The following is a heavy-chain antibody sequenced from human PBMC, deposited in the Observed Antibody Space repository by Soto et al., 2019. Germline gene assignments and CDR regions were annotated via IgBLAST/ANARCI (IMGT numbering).Heavy chain of an antibody. Sequence: EVQLVESGGDLVKPGGSLTLSCAASDFTFIDSWMNWVRQAPGKGLEWVSAISGGGDTTSYADSVKGRFTVSRDGSKNTLYLQMNSLRAEDTAVYYCAKGRGGSGSLTPRVDFWGQGTLVTVSS. CDR2: ISGGGDTT. CDR1: DFTFIDSW. CDR3: AKGRGGSGSLTPRVDF. V-gene: IGHV3-23*04. J-gene: IGHJ4*02. D-gene: IGHD3-10*01.